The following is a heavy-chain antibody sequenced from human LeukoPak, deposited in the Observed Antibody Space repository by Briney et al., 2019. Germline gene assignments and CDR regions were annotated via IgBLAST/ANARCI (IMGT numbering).Heavy chain of an antibody. V-gene: IGHV4-34*01. CDR1: GGSFSGYY. CDR2: INHSGST. J-gene: IGHJ6*03. CDR3: ARGPRGYYYYYMDV. Sequence: SETLSLTCAVYGGSFSGYYWSWIRQPPGKGLEWIGEINHSGSTNYNPSLKSRVTISVDTSKNQFSLKLSSVTAADTAVYYCARGPRGYYYYYMDVWGKGTTVTASS.